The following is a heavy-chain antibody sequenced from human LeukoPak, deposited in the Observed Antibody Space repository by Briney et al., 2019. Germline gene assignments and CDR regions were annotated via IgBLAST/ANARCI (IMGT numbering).Heavy chain of an antibody. CDR2: IKSESDGGTT. Sequence: GGSLRLSCVASRFAFSEAWMSWVRQAPGKGVEWGGRIKSESDGGTTDYAAPVKGRLTIARDESKNTLLLQMNSLQTEDTAVYYCTTSGWFDHWGQGTLVTVSS. CDR3: TTSGWFDH. J-gene: IGHJ5*02. V-gene: IGHV3-15*01. CDR1: RFAFSEAW. D-gene: IGHD1-26*01.